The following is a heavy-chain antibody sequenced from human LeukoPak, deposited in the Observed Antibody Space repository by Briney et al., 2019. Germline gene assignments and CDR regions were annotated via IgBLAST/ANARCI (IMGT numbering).Heavy chain of an antibody. Sequence: GGSLRLSCAASGFTVSSNYMSWVRQAPGKGLEWVSVIYSGGSTYYADSVKGRFTISRDNSKNTLYLQMNSLRAEDTAVYYCASSLSPSRRDGYNFFDYWGQGTLVTVSS. J-gene: IGHJ4*02. CDR3: ASSLSPSRRDGYNFFDY. CDR1: GFTVSSNY. D-gene: IGHD5-24*01. V-gene: IGHV3-53*01. CDR2: IYSGGST.